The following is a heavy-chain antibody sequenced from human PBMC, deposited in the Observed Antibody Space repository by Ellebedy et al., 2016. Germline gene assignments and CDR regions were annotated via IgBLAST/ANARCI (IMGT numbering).Heavy chain of an antibody. D-gene: IGHD1-26*01. CDR3: ARVPVVGATGLPQEAAFGDY. CDR1: GYTFTSYY. J-gene: IGHJ4*02. CDR2: INPSGGST. Sequence: ASVKVSCXASGYTFTSYYMHWVRQAPGQGLEWMGIINPSGGSTSYAQKFQGRVTMTRDRSTSTVYMELSSLRSEDTAVYYCARVPVVGATGLPQEAAFGDYWGQGTLVTVSS. V-gene: IGHV1-46*01.